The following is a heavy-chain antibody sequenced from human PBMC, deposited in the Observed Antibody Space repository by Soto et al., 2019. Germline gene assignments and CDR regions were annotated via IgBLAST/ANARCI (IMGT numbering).Heavy chain of an antibody. Sequence: VKVSCKASGYTFTSYYMHWVRQAPGQGLEWMGMINPSGGSTSYAQKFQGRVTMTRDTSTSTVYMELSSLRSEDTAVYYCAADYCSGGSCYPVDTAMTRWGQGTLVTVPQ. V-gene: IGHV1-46*01. CDR2: INPSGGST. J-gene: IGHJ4*02. CDR1: GYTFTSYY. CDR3: AADYCSGGSCYPVDTAMTR. D-gene: IGHD2-15*01.